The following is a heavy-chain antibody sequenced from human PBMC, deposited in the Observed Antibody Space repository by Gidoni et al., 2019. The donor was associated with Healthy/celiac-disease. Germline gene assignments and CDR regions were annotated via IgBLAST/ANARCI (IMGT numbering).Heavy chain of an antibody. J-gene: IGHJ4*02. Sequence: QVQLVQSGAEVKKPGSSVKVSCKASGGTFSSYAISWVRQAPGQGLEWMGVIIPIFGTANYAQKFQGRVTITADKSTSTAYMELSSLRSDDTAVYYCASLDYYDSSGYYSYWGQGTLLTVSS. CDR1: GGTFSSYA. CDR3: ASLDYYDSSGYYSY. V-gene: IGHV1-69*06. D-gene: IGHD3-22*01. CDR2: IIPIFGTA.